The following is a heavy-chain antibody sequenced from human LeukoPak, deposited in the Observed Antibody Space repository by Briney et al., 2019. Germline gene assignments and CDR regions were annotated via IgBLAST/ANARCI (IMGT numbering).Heavy chain of an antibody. Sequence: GASVKVSCKASGGTFSSYAISWVRQAPGQGLEWMGGIIPIFGTANYAQKFQGRVTITADKSTSTAYMELSSLRSEDTAVYYCATPDARDAYYDSSGYYAFDYWGQGTLVTVSS. V-gene: IGHV1-69*06. CDR2: IIPIFGTA. CDR3: ATPDARDAYYDSSGYYAFDY. CDR1: GGTFSSYA. D-gene: IGHD3-22*01. J-gene: IGHJ4*02.